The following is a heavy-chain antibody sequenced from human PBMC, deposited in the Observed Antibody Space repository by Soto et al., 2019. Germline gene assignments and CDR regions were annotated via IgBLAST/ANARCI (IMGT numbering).Heavy chain of an antibody. CDR1: GFTFSNFV. CDR2: IGGTSGST. CDR3: AKRRGEGYFDL. V-gene: IGHV3-23*01. J-gene: IGHJ2*01. D-gene: IGHD3-10*01. Sequence: EMQLLESGGGLEQPGGSLRLSCAASGFTFSNFVMGWVRRAPGKGLEWVSAIGGTSGSTYYADSVKGRFTISRDNSRNAVSLQMNSPRADDTAVYYCAKRRGEGYFDLWGRGALVTVSS.